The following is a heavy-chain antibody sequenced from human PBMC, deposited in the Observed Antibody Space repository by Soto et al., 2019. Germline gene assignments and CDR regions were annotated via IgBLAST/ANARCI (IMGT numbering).Heavy chain of an antibody. V-gene: IGHV1-18*01. Sequence: ASVKVSCKASGYTFTSYGISWVRQAPGQGLEWMGWISDYNGNTNYAQKLQGRVTMTTDTSTSTAYMELRSLRSDDTAVYYCAREPNYDILTGYYYYGMDVWGQGTTVTVSS. D-gene: IGHD3-9*01. CDR1: GYTFTSYG. J-gene: IGHJ6*02. CDR3: AREPNYDILTGYYYYGMDV. CDR2: ISDYNGNT.